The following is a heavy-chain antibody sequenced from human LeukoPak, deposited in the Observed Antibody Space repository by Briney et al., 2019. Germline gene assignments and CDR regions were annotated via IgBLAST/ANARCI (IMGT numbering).Heavy chain of an antibody. CDR3: ARAPRNSSTMLDF. D-gene: IGHD6-13*01. CDR2: INPDGGST. V-gene: IGHV1-46*01. CDR1: GYTFTSNY. J-gene: IGHJ4*02. Sequence: ASVKVSCKASGYTFTSNYIHWVRQAPGQGLEWMGLINPDGGSTAYAHRFQGRVIMTRDTSTSTAYMGLSSLRSEDTAVYHCARAPRNSSTMLDFWGQGTLVTVSS.